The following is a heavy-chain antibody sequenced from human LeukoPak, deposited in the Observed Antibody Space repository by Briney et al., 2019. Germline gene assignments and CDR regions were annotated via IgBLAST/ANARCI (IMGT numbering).Heavy chain of an antibody. J-gene: IGHJ4*02. CDR1: GVTFSDYY. CDR2: INSSGSTI. CDR3: ARDCYVLRYFEYFDY. V-gene: IGHV3-11*01. Sequence: PGGSLTLSCAASGVTFSDYYMSWIRQAPGKGLEWISYINSSGSTIYYADSVKGQFTISRDNAKSSVYLQMNSLRAEGTAVYYCARDCYVLRYFEYFDYWGQGTLVTVSS. D-gene: IGHD3-9*01.